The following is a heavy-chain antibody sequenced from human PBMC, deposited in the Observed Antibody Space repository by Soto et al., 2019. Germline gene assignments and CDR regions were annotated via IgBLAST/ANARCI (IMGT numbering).Heavy chain of an antibody. CDR2: INSDGSST. CDR3: AESPGYSSGWSDGMDV. V-gene: IGHV3-74*01. CDR1: GFTFSSYW. Sequence: GSLRLSCAASGFTFSSYWMHWVRQAPGKGLVWVSRINSDGSSTSYADSVKGRFTISRDNAKNTLYLQMNSLRAEDTAVYYCAESPGYSSGWSDGMDVWGQGTTVTVSS. D-gene: IGHD6-19*01. J-gene: IGHJ6*02.